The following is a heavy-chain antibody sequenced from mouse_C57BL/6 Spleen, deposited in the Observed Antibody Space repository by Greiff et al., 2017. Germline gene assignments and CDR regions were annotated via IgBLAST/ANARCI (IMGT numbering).Heavy chain of an antibody. CDR3: ARDDGYPNWYFDV. D-gene: IGHD2-3*01. CDR2: INYDGSST. Sequence: DVKLVESEGGLVQPGSSMKLSCTASGFTFSDYYMAWVRQVPEKGLEWVANINYDGSSTYYLDSLKSRFIISRDNAKNILYLQMSSLKSEDTATYYCARDDGYPNWYFDVWGTGTTVTVSS. CDR1: GFTFSDYY. V-gene: IGHV5-16*01. J-gene: IGHJ1*03.